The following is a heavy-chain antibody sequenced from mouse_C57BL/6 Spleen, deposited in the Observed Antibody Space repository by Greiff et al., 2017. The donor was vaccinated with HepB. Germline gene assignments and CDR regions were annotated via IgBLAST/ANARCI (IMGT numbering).Heavy chain of an antibody. CDR2: INPGSGGT. CDR3: AREDSFDY. CDR1: GYAFTNYL. Sequence: VQLQQSGAELVRPGTSVKVSCKASGYAFTNYLIEWVKQRPGQGLEWIGVINPGSGGTNYNEKFKGKATLTADKSPSTAYMQLSSLTSEDSAGYVCAREDSFDYWGQGTTLTVSS. V-gene: IGHV1-54*01. J-gene: IGHJ2*01.